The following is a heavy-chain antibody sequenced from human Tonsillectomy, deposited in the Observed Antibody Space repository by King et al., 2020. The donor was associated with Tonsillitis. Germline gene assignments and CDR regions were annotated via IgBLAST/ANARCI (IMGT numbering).Heavy chain of an antibody. J-gene: IGHJ4*02. CDR1: GFALSTSGVG. CDR2: IYWNDDE. CDR3: AHRVFRLFDY. Sequence: TLKESGPTLVKPTQTLTLTCTFSGFALSTSGVGVGWIRHPPGKTLAWLAVIYWNDDERYRPSLKSRLTISQDTSKNQVVLTMTNMDPVDTATYFCAHRVFRLFDYWGQGTLVTVSS. D-gene: IGHD3-9*01. V-gene: IGHV2-5*01.